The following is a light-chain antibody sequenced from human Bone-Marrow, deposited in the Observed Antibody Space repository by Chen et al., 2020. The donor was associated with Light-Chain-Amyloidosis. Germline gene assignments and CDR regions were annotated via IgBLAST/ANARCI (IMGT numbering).Light chain of an antibody. J-gene: IGLJ1*01. CDR3: SSFTSSSSYV. CDR1: SGDVWTYNY. Sequence: QSALTQPASVSGSPGQSITISCTGTSGDVWTYNYVSWYQQHPGKAPKVMIYAVSTRPSGVSNRFSGSKSGNTASLTISGLQAEDEADYYCSSFTSSSSYVFGPGTKVTVL. CDR2: AVS. V-gene: IGLV2-14*01.